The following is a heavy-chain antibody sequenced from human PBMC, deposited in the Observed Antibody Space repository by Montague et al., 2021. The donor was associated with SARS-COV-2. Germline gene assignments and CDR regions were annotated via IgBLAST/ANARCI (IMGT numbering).Heavy chain of an antibody. D-gene: IGHD2-21*02. CDR2: IYHSGNT. J-gene: IGHJ6*02. Sequence: SETLSLTCTVPGGFISSSYWSWIRQPPGKGLEWIGYIYHSGNTNYNPSLKSRVTISIDTSMNQFSLSLSSMTAADTAVYFCARDLLPPRTAIKTNFFGLDVWGQGTRVTVSS. V-gene: IGHV4-59*01. CDR3: ARDLLPPRTAIKTNFFGLDV. CDR1: GGFISSSY.